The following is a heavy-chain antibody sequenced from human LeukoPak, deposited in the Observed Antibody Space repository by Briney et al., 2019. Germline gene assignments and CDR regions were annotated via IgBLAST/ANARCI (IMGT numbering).Heavy chain of an antibody. CDR3: ARGKRRFDI. J-gene: IGHJ4*02. V-gene: IGHV3-11*01. CDR2: ISPSAYST. CDR1: GFTFSAYY. Sequence: GGSLRLSCAASGFTFSAYYMTWIRQSPGKGLEWISYISPSAYSTYYADSVKGRFSISRDNAKNSLYLQMNSLRVEDTAIYYCARGKRRFDIWGQGTLVTVSS.